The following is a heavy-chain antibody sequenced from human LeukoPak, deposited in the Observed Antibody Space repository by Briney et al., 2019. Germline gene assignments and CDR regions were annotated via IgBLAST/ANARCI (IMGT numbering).Heavy chain of an antibody. J-gene: IGHJ4*02. D-gene: IGHD6-13*01. CDR3: ARMSSSSWYVCDY. V-gene: IGHV3-7*01. CDR1: GFTFSSYA. CDR2: IKQDGSEK. Sequence: GGSLRLSCAASGFTFSSYAMSWVRQAPGKGLEWVANIKQDGSEKYYVDSVRGRFTISRDNTENSLYLQMNSLRAEDTAVYYCARMSSSSWYVCDYWGQGTLVTVSS.